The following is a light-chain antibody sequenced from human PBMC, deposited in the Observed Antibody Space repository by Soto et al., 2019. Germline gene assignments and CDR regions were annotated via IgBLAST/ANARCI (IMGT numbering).Light chain of an antibody. Sequence: EIVMTQSPDTLSVSPGERATLSCRASQSVSSDLAWYQQKPGQAPRLLIYAASTGATGIPARFSGSGSGTEFTLTISRLQSEDFAVYYCQQYNKWPKTFGQGTKVEI. CDR2: AAS. V-gene: IGKV3D-15*01. J-gene: IGKJ1*01. CDR1: QSVSSD. CDR3: QQYNKWPKT.